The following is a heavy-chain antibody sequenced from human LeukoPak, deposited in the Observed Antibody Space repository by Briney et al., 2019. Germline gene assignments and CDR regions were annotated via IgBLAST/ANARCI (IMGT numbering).Heavy chain of an antibody. CDR2: IIPIFGTA. V-gene: IGHV1-69*01. Sequence: AASVKVSCKASGGTFSSYAISWVRQAPGQGLEWMGGIIPIFGTANYAQKFQGRVTITADESTSTAYMELSSLRSEDTAVYYCARGRYCSGGSCNDRFSSDYWGQGTLVTVSS. CDR3: ARGRYCSGGSCNDRFSSDY. D-gene: IGHD2-15*01. CDR1: GGTFSSYA. J-gene: IGHJ4*02.